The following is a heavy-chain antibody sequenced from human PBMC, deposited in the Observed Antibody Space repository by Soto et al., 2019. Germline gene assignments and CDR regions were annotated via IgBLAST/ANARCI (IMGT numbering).Heavy chain of an antibody. V-gene: IGHV1-8*01. D-gene: IGHD4-4*01. CDR1: GYTFTSYD. CDR3: ARPRSFYSNYGLSALDP. CDR2: MNPNSGNT. Sequence: QVQLVQSGAEVKKPGASVKVSCKASGYTFTSYDINWVRQATGQGLEWMGWMNPNSGNTGYAQKFQGRVTMTRNTSISTDYMELSSLRSEDTAVYYCARPRSFYSNYGLSALDPWGQGTLVTVSS. J-gene: IGHJ5*02.